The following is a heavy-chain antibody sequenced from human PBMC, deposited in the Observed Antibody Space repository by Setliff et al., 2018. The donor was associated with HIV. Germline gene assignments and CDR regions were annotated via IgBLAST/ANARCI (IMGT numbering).Heavy chain of an antibody. V-gene: IGHV1-2*06. J-gene: IGHJ3*02. CDR1: GYTFTSYG. CDR3: ARRGRQQSDAFDI. CDR2: INPNSGVT. D-gene: IGHD6-13*01. Sequence: ASVKVSCKASGYTFTSYGITWVRQAPGQALEWMGRINPNSGVTTYAQNFQGRVTMTRDTSISTAYMELSRLRSDDTAVYYCARRGRQQSDAFDIWGQGTMVTVSS.